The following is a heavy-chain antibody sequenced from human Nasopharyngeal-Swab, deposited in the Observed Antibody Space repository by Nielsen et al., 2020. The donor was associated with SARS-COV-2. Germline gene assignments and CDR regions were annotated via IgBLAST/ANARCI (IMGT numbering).Heavy chain of an antibody. Sequence: GSLRLSCTVSGGSISSYYWSWIRQPPGKGLEWIGYIYYSGSINYNPSLRSRVTISVDTSKNQFSLKLSSVTAADAAVYYCARLSRGRRGYNYRYYYYGLDVWGQGTTVTVSS. J-gene: IGHJ6*02. CDR1: GGSISSYY. D-gene: IGHD5-24*01. CDR3: ARLSRGRRGYNYRYYYYGLDV. V-gene: IGHV4-59*01. CDR2: IYYSGSI.